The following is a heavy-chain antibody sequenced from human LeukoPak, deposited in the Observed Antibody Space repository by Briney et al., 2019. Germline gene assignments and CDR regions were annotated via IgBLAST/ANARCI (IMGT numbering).Heavy chain of an antibody. Sequence: PSETLSLTCTVFGGSISGFVWSWIRQPPGEGLDYIGFIYDTGTPTNYNPLLKSRVTLSVDTSKNQFSLNLNSVTAADTAVYYCARLTKGEQWLAYYFDYWGQGALVTVSS. V-gene: IGHV4-59*08. CDR1: GGSISGFV. CDR2: IYDTGTPT. J-gene: IGHJ4*02. D-gene: IGHD6-19*01. CDR3: ARLTKGEQWLAYYFDY.